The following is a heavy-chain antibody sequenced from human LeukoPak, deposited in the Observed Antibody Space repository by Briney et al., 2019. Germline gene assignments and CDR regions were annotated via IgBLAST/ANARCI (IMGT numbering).Heavy chain of an antibody. CDR3: VRDTGSYYYDH. CDR1: GFTFSSYW. V-gene: IGHV3-74*01. D-gene: IGHD1-26*01. J-gene: IGHJ4*02. Sequence: PGGSLRLSCAASGFTFSSYWMHWVRQAPGKGLVWVSRINSDGSNTDYADSVKGRVTISRDNAKNTLYLQMNSLRAEDTAVYHCVRDTGSYYYDHWGQGTLVTVSS. CDR2: INSDGSNT.